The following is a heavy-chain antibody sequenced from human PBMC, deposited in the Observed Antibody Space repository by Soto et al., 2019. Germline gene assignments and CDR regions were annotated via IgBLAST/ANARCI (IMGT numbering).Heavy chain of an antibody. D-gene: IGHD1-26*01. V-gene: IGHV4-39*01. CDR3: ARQHLDATNCFDP. J-gene: IGHJ5*02. CDR2: IYYSGST. Sequence: SETLSLTCTVSGGSISSSSYYWGWIRQPPGKGLEWIGSIYYSGSTYYNPSLKSRVTISVDTSKNQFSLKLSSVTAADTAVYYCARQHLDATNCFDPWGQGTLVTVSP. CDR1: GGSISSSSYY.